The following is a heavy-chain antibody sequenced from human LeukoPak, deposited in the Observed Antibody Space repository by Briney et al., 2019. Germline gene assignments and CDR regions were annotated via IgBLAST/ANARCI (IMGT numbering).Heavy chain of an antibody. CDR1: GFSFDDYA. CDR2: ISWDGGST. V-gene: IGHV3-43D*04. CDR3: AKDTDYGDYYYGMDV. D-gene: IGHD4-17*01. J-gene: IGHJ6*04. Sequence: GGSLRLSCAASGFSFDDYAMHWVRQAPGKGLEWVSLISWDGGSTYYADSVKGRFTISRDNSKNSLYLQMNSLRAEDIALYYCAKDTDYGDYYYGMDVWGKGTTVTVSS.